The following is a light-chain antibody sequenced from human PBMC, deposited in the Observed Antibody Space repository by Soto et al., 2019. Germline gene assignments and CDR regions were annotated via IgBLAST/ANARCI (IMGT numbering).Light chain of an antibody. V-gene: IGLV2-11*01. Sequence: QSALTQPRSVSGSPGQSVTISCTGTSSDVGGYNYVSWYQHHPGKAPKLMIYDVSKRPSGVPHRFSGSKSGNTASLTISGLQAEDEADYYCCSYAGSYTFVVFGGGTKVTVL. CDR2: DVS. CDR1: SSDVGGYNY. CDR3: CSYAGSYTFVV. J-gene: IGLJ2*01.